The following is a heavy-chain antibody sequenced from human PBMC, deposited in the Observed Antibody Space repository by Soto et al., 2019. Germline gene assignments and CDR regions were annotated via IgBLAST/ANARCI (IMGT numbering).Heavy chain of an antibody. CDR2: IRSKTNNYAT. J-gene: IGHJ4*02. CDR1: GFTFSGSA. CDR3: TGPTGGYLDY. Sequence: EMQLVESGGGLVQPGGSLKLSCAASGFTFSGSAIHWVRHASGKGLEWVGRIRSKTNNYATAYDASLKGRFTISRDDSKNTAYLQMNSLKTEDTAVYFCTGPTGGYLDYWGQGTLVTVSS. V-gene: IGHV3-73*02. D-gene: IGHD7-27*01.